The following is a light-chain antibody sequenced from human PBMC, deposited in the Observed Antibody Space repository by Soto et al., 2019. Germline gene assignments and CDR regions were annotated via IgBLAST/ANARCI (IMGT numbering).Light chain of an antibody. Sequence: DIQMTQSPSTLPESVGARVSITCRASQSISSWLAWYQQKPGKAPKLLIYDASSLESGVPSRFSGSGSGTEFTLTISSLQPDDFATYYCQQYNSYPWTFGQGTKVDIK. V-gene: IGKV1-5*01. CDR1: QSISSW. CDR2: DAS. CDR3: QQYNSYPWT. J-gene: IGKJ1*01.